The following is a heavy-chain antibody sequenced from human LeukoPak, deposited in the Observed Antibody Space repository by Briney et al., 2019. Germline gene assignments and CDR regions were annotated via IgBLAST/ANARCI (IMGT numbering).Heavy chain of an antibody. CDR2: FYSGGST. V-gene: IGHV3-66*02. CDR3: ARQRDRYYFDY. Sequence: PGGSLRLSCAASGFTVNSNYMSWVRQAPGKGLEWVSVFYSGGSTYYADSVKGRFTISRDNPKNTLYLQMNSLRAEDTAVYYCARQRDRYYFDYWGQGTLVTVSS. J-gene: IGHJ4*02. D-gene: IGHD1-14*01. CDR1: GFTVNSNY.